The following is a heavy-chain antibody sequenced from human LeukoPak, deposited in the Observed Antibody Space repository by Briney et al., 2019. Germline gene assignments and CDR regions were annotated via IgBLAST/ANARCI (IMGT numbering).Heavy chain of an antibody. Sequence: GASVKVSCKASGYTFTGYYMFWVRQAPGQGLEWMGWINPNSGGTNYAQKFQGRVTMTRDTSISTAYMELSRLRSDDTAVYYCARVSYSGYDFAFDIWGQGTMVTVSS. D-gene: IGHD5-12*01. CDR2: INPNSGGT. V-gene: IGHV1-2*02. J-gene: IGHJ3*02. CDR3: ARVSYSGYDFAFDI. CDR1: GYTFTGYY.